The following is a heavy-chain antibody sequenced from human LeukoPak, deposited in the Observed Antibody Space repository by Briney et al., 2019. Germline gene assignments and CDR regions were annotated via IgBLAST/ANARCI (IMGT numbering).Heavy chain of an antibody. CDR1: GFTFSSYA. D-gene: IGHD6-13*01. CDR2: ISGSGGST. V-gene: IGHV3-23*01. J-gene: IGHJ4*02. Sequence: GGSLRLSCAASGFTFSSYAMSWVRQAPGKGLEWVSAISGSGGSTYYADSVKGRFTISRDNSKNTLYLQMNSLRADDTALYYCARDISSSWYDYWGQGTVVTVSS. CDR3: ARDISSSWYDY.